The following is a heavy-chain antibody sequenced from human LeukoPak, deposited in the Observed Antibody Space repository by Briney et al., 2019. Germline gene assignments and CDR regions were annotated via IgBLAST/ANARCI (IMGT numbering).Heavy chain of an antibody. CDR3: AREGSYPFDY. D-gene: IGHD1-26*01. J-gene: IGHJ4*02. V-gene: IGHV3-30-3*01. CDR2: ILYDGSNK. Sequence: GGSLRLSCAASGFTFSSYAMHWVRQAPGKGLEWVAVILYDGSNKYYADSVKGRFTISRDNSKNTLYLQMNSLRAEDTAVYYCAREGSYPFDYWGQGTLVAVSS. CDR1: GFTFSSYA.